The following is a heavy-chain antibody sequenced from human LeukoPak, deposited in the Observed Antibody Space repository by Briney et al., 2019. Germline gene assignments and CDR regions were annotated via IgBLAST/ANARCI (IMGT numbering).Heavy chain of an antibody. J-gene: IGHJ4*02. D-gene: IGHD2-2*01. CDR2: MNPNSGNT. CDR1: GYTFTSYD. Sequence: ASVKVSCKASGYTFTSYDINWVRQATGRGLEWMGWMNPNSGNTGYAQKFQGRVTMTRNTSISTAYMELSSLRSEDTAVYYCATYCSSTSCQINFDYWGQGTLVTVSS. CDR3: ATYCSSTSCQINFDY. V-gene: IGHV1-8*01.